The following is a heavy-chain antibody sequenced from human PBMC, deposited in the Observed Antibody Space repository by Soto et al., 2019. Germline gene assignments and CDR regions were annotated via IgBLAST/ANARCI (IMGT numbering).Heavy chain of an antibody. Sequence: GGSLRLSCAASGFTFSSYWMHWVRQAPGKGLVWVSRINSDGSSTSYADSVKGRFTISRDNAKNTLYLQMNSLRAEDTAVYYRARAVRWFGELEYLDYWGQGTLVTVS. CDR1: GFTFSSYW. CDR2: INSDGSST. D-gene: IGHD3-10*01. CDR3: ARAVRWFGELEYLDY. J-gene: IGHJ4*02. V-gene: IGHV3-74*01.